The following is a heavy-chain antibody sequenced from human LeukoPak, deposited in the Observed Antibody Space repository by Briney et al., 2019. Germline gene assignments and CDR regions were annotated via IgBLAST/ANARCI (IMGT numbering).Heavy chain of an antibody. D-gene: IGHD5-18*01. CDR3: AKIYSYGRQNYFDY. Sequence: GGSLRLSCAASAFTFDDYDMHWVRQAPGKGLEWVSGISWNSGNIGYADSVKGRFTISRDNAKSSLYLQMNSLRAGDTALYYCAKIYSYGRQNYFDYWGQGTLVTVSS. V-gene: IGHV3-9*01. CDR2: ISWNSGNI. J-gene: IGHJ4*02. CDR1: AFTFDDYD.